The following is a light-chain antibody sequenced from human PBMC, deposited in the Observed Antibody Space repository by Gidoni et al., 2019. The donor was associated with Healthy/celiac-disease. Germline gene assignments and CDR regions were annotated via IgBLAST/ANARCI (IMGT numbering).Light chain of an antibody. CDR3: QQRSMWT. V-gene: IGKV3-11*01. CDR1: QRVSSY. CDR2: DAS. Sequence: EIVLTQSPATLSLSPGERATPSCRASQRVSSYLAWYQQKPGQAPRLLLYDASNLATGIPARFSGSGSGTDFTLTISSLEPEDFAVYYCQQRSMWTFXXXTKVEIK. J-gene: IGKJ1*01.